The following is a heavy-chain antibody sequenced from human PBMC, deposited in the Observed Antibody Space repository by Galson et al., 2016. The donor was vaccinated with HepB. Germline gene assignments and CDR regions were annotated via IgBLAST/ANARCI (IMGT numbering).Heavy chain of an antibody. Sequence: SLRLSCAASGFVFSNFGLSWVRQAPGKGLEWVAGISTRRTTYYSGSVQGRFTISRDNSNNTLYLQMNGLRAEDTAVYYCAKERLVRRIFDHWGQGTLLTVSS. D-gene: IGHD1-1*01. V-gene: IGHV3-23*01. CDR2: ISTRRTT. CDR1: GFVFSNFG. CDR3: AKERLVRRIFDH. J-gene: IGHJ4*02.